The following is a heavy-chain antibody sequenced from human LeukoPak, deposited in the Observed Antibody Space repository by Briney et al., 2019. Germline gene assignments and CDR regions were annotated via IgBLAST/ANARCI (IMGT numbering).Heavy chain of an antibody. CDR3: ARDEQDGYNLDY. CDR2: ISSSSSHI. J-gene: IGHJ4*02. Sequence: GGSLSLSCAASGFTFSSLSMSWVRQAPGEGLEWVSSISSSSSHIYYADSVEGRFTISRDNAKNSLSLQMNSLRAEDTAVYYCARDEQDGYNLDYWGQGTLVTVSS. V-gene: IGHV3-21*01. CDR1: GFTFSSLS. D-gene: IGHD5-24*01.